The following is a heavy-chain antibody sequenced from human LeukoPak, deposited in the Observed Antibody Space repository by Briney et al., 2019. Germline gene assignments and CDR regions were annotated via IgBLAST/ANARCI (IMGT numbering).Heavy chain of an antibody. CDR3: ARGPSGVTFDY. J-gene: IGHJ4*02. CDR1: GFTVSTNY. CDR2: INGDYSI. D-gene: IGHD5-18*01. V-gene: IGHV3-53*01. Sequence: GGSLRLSCAASGFTVSTNYMSWVRQAPGKGVEWVSVINGDYSIYYADSVKGRFTISRDNSKNTLYIQMNSLRVEDTAVYYCARGPSGVTFDYWGQGALVTVSS.